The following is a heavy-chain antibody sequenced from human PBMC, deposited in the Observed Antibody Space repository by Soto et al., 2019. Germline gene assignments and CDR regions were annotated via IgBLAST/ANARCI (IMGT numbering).Heavy chain of an antibody. V-gene: IGHV1-69*08. CDR1: GGTFSSYT. CDR3: ARDPTVTKDHPVDY. CDR2: IIPILGIA. Sequence: QVQLVQSGAEVKKPGSSVKVSCKASGGTFSSYTISWVRQAPGQGLEWMGRIIPILGIANYAQKFQGRVTITADKSTSTAYMELSSLRSEDTAVYYCARDPTVTKDHPVDYLGQGTLVTVSS. D-gene: IGHD4-17*01. J-gene: IGHJ4*02.